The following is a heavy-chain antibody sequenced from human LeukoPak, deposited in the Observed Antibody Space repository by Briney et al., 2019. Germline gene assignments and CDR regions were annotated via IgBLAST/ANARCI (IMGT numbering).Heavy chain of an antibody. CDR2: ISYDGSN. CDR1: GFTFSGYG. V-gene: IGHV3-30*18. J-gene: IGHJ1*01. Sequence: GGSLRLSCAASGFTFSGYGMHWVRQAPGKGLEWVAVISYDGSNNYADSVKGRFTISRDNSKNTLYLQMKSLRAEDTAVYYCAKERGETVAGTVYFQHWGQGTLVTVSS. D-gene: IGHD6-19*01. CDR3: AKERGETVAGTVYFQH.